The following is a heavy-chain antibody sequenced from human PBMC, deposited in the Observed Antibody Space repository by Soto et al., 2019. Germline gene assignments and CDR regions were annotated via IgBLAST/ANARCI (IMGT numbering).Heavy chain of an antibody. J-gene: IGHJ6*02. CDR2: IGTAGDA. Sequence: GGSLRLSCAASGFTFSSYDMHWVRQATGKGLEWVSAIGTAGDAYYPGSVKGRFTISRENAKNSLYLQMNSLRAEDTAVYYCAREVPGYSYGYYYYGMDVWGQGTTVTVSS. D-gene: IGHD5-18*01. CDR1: GFTFSSYD. CDR3: AREVPGYSYGYYYYGMDV. V-gene: IGHV3-13*01.